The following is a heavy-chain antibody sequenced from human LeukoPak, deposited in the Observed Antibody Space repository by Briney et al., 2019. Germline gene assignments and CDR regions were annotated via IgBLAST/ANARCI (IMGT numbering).Heavy chain of an antibody. J-gene: IGHJ4*02. D-gene: IGHD4-23*01. CDR2: IYTSGST. V-gene: IGHV4-61*02. CDR1: GGSISSSSYY. CDR3: ASFAPVGYFDY. Sequence: SETLSLTCTVSGGSISSSSYYWSWIRQPAGKGLEWIGRIYTSGSTNYNPSLKSRVTMSVDTSKNQFSLKLSSVTAADTAVYYCASFAPVGYFDYWGQGTLVTVSS.